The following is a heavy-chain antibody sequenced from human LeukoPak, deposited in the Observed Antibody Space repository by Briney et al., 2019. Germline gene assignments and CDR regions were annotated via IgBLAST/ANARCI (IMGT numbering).Heavy chain of an antibody. V-gene: IGHV1-18*01. CDR2: ISAYNGNT. D-gene: IGHD3-22*01. CDR1: GYTFTSYG. J-gene: IGHJ4*02. Sequence: ASVTVSFKASGYTFTSYGISWVRQAPGQGLEWMGWISAYNGNTNYAQKLQGRVTMTTDTSTSTAYMELRSLRSDDTAVYYCAREGGYYYDSSGYSLFDYWGQGTLVTVSS. CDR3: AREGGYYYDSSGYSLFDY.